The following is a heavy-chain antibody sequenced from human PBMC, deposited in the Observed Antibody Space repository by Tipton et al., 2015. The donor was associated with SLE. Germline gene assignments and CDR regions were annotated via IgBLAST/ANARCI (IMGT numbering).Heavy chain of an antibody. V-gene: IGHV4-59*12. D-gene: IGHD2-21*02. CDR1: GGSISSYD. Sequence: TLSLTCTVSGGSISSYDWSWIRQPPGKGLEWIGYIYYTGSANYNPSRKSRVTMSVDTSKNQFSLKLSAVTAADTAVYYCAREVVTAIRYFHHWGHGTLVTVSS. CDR2: IYYTGSA. CDR3: AREVVTAIRYFHH. J-gene: IGHJ1*01.